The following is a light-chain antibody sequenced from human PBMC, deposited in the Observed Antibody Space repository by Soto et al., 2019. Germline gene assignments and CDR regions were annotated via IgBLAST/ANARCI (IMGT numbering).Light chain of an antibody. Sequence: SALTQPASVSGSPGQSITISCTGTSSDGGGYNYVSWYQQHPGKAPKLMIYEVTNRPSGVSNRFSGSKSGNTASLTISGLQAEDEADYYCSSYTSSSTPYVFGTGTKLTVL. V-gene: IGLV2-14*01. CDR2: EVT. J-gene: IGLJ1*01. CDR1: SSDGGGYNY. CDR3: SSYTSSSTPYV.